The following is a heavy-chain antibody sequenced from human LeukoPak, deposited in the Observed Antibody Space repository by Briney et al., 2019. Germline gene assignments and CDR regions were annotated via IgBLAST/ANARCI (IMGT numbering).Heavy chain of an antibody. CDR1: GYTFTGYY. J-gene: IGHJ5*02. D-gene: IGHD2-15*01. CDR2: INPNSGGT. V-gene: IGHV1-2*02. Sequence: ASVKVSCKASGYTFTGYYMHWVRQAPGQGLEWMGWINPNSGGTNYAQKFQGRVTMTRDTSISTAYMELSSLRSEDTAVYYCANGYCSGGSCYWFDPWGQGTLVTVSS. CDR3: ANGYCSGGSCYWFDP.